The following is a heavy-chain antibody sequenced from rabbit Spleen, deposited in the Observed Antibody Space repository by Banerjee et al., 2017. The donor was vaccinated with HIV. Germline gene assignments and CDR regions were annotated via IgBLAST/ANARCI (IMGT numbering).Heavy chain of an antibody. CDR3: ARDGYSDDDYGEHEMDL. J-gene: IGHJ3*01. CDR1: GFSFTSSDY. Sequence: QEQLEESGGGLVKPGASLTLTCTASGFSFTSSDYMCWVRQAPGKGLEWIACIYGGSSGSTYYASWAKGRFTISKTSSTTVTLQMTSLTAADTATYFCARDGYSDDDYGEHEMDLWGQGTLVTVS. CDR2: IYGGSSGST. D-gene: IGHD2-1*01. V-gene: IGHV1S45*01.